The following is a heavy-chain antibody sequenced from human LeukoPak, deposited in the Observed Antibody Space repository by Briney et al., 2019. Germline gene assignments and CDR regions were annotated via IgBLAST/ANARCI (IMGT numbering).Heavy chain of an antibody. V-gene: IGHV3-23*01. Sequence: PGASVSLSCASCVFIYSSYAITWVRQAPGKGREGVSALSCSGGNTSYADSVKGRFTIPRDNSKNTLYLQMNSLRAEDTGVYCCAKDRSGGLYTTIDYWGQGVLVTVSS. CDR2: LSCSGGNT. CDR3: AKDRSGGLYTTIDY. CDR1: VFIYSSYA. J-gene: IGHJ4*02. D-gene: IGHD6-19*01.